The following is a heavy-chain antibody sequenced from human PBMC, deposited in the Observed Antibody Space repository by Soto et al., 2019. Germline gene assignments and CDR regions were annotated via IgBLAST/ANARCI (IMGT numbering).Heavy chain of an antibody. V-gene: IGHV4-31*03. CDR1: GNPIPSGGFY. D-gene: IGHD3-10*01. Sequence: SETLSHTCTLTGNPIPSGGFYWTCIRQVPAKGREWIGYIYYTGVTYYNPSLKSRATISVDTSKNQFSLNLSSVTAADTAMYYCARDLRGRRSGRFDPWGQGTLVTVS. CDR2: IYYTGVT. CDR3: ARDLRGRRSGRFDP. J-gene: IGHJ5*02.